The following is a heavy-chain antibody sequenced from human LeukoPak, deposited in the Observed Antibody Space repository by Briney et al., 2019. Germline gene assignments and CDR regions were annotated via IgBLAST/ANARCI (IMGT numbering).Heavy chain of an antibody. CDR1: GFPFGSYS. CDR2: IGTTDDT. CDR3: AKSRIVDHRGYFDY. Sequence: GDSLRLSCVASGFPFGSYSMTWVRQSPVKGLERVSTIGTTDDTYYADSVKGRFTISRDNYKDTLYLQMHSLGAEDTAIYYCAKSRIVDHRGYFDYWGQGTLVTVSS. V-gene: IGHV3-23*01. D-gene: IGHD2-15*01. J-gene: IGHJ4*02.